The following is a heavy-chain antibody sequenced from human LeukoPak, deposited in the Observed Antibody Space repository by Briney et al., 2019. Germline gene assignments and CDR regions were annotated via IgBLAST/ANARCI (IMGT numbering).Heavy chain of an antibody. CDR3: ARGLGGGNSVYFDL. J-gene: IGHJ2*01. CDR1: GGSFSIYY. V-gene: IGHV4-34*01. D-gene: IGHD4-23*01. Sequence: PSETLSLTCAAYGGSFSIYYWSWIRQPPGKGLEWIAEINHSESTNYNPSLKSRVTISVDTSKNQVSLKLNSVTAADTAVYYCARGLGGGNSVYFDLWGRGTLVTASS. CDR2: INHSEST.